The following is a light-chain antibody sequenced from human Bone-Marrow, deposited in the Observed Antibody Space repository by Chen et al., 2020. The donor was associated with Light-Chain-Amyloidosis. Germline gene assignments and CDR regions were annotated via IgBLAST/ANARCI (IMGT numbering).Light chain of an antibody. CDR3: AAWDGSLSGYV. CDR1: SSNIGINY. CDR2: RIN. J-gene: IGLJ1*01. V-gene: IGLV1-47*01. Sequence: QSVLTQPPSASGTPGQRVTISCSGASSNIGINYVYWYHHFPRAAPNLLIHRINQRPSGVPDRFAASTSGTSSFLAISGLRSEEEADYYCAAWDGSLSGYVFGTGTKVIVL.